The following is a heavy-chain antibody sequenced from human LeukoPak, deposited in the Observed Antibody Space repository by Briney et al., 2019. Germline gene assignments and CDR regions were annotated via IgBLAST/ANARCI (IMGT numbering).Heavy chain of an antibody. CDR1: GYTFTSYD. Sequence: ASVKVSCKASGYTFTSYDINWVRQATGQGLEWMGWMNPNSGNTGYAQKFQGRVTMTRNTSISTAYMELSSLRSEDTAVYYCARGIRHYYDSSGRTRRYYYYYMDVWGEGTTVTVSS. CDR3: ARGIRHYYDSSGRTRRYYYYYMDV. J-gene: IGHJ6*03. D-gene: IGHD3-22*01. CDR2: MNPNSGNT. V-gene: IGHV1-8*01.